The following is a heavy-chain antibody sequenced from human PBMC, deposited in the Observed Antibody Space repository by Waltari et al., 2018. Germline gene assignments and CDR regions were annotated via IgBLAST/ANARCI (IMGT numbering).Heavy chain of an antibody. J-gene: IGHJ6*03. Sequence: EVQLVESGGGLVQPGRSLRLSCAASGFTFDAYAMHWVRQAQGKGLEWVSGISWNSGSIVYADSGKGRFTISSDNAKNSLYLQMNSLRAEDTALYYCAKDARLRYFDWLSSYYYMDVWGKGTTVTVSS. D-gene: IGHD3-9*01. CDR2: ISWNSGSI. V-gene: IGHV3-9*01. CDR3: AKDARLRYFDWLSSYYYMDV. CDR1: GFTFDAYA.